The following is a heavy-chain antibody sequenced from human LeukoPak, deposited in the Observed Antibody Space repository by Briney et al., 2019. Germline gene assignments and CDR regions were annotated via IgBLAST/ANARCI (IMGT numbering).Heavy chain of an antibody. CDR1: GGSISSSSYY. Sequence: SETLSLTCTVSGGSISSSSYYWGWIRQPPGKGLEWIGSIYYSGSTYYNPSLKSRATISVDTSKNQFSLKLSSVTAADTAVYYCARYSIVGATTVDYWGQGTLVTVSS. CDR3: ARYSIVGATTVDY. D-gene: IGHD1-26*01. V-gene: IGHV4-39*01. J-gene: IGHJ4*02. CDR2: IYYSGST.